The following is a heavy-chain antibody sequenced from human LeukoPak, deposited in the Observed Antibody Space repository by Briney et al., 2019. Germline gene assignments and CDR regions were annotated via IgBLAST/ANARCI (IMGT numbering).Heavy chain of an antibody. CDR1: GYTFTSYY. CDR3: ARGGDVYGSGPNWFDP. D-gene: IGHD3-10*01. J-gene: IGHJ5*02. V-gene: IGHV1-46*01. CDR2: INPSGGST. Sequence: ASVKVSCKASGYTFTSYYMHWVRQAPGQGLEWMGVINPSGGSTSYAQKFQGRVTMTRDTSTSTVYMELSSLRSEDTAVYYCARGGDVYGSGPNWFDPWGQGTLVTVSS.